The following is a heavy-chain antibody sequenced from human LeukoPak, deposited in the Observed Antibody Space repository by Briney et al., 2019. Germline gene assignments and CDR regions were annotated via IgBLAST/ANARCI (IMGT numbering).Heavy chain of an antibody. J-gene: IGHJ4*02. Sequence: NSSETLSLTCTVSGGSISSYYWSWIRQPPGKGLEWIGRIYSSGSTNYNPSLKSRVSMSVDTSKNQFSLKLTSVTAADTAVYYCARGGKATVVTMWGQGILVTVSS. D-gene: IGHD4-23*01. CDR3: ARGGKATVVTM. V-gene: IGHV4-4*07. CDR1: GGSISSYY. CDR2: IYSSGST.